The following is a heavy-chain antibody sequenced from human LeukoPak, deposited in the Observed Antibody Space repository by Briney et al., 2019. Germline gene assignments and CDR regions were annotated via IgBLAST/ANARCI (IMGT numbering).Heavy chain of an antibody. CDR2: IIPIFGTA. D-gene: IGHD3-3*01. CDR3: ARDVKRYYDFWSGSNWFDP. J-gene: IGHJ5*02. V-gene: IGHV1-69*05. Sequence: ASVKVSCKPSGGTFSSYAISWVRQAPGQGLEWMGGIIPIFGTANYAQKFQGRVTITTDESTSTAYMELSSLRSEDTAVYYCARDVKRYYDFWSGSNWFDPWGQGTLVTVSS. CDR1: GGTFSSYA.